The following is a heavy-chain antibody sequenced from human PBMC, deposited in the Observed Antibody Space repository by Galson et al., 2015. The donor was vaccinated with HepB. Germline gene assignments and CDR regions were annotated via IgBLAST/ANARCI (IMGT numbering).Heavy chain of an antibody. CDR1: GFIFSSYS. CDR2: ISGATTGGVT. Sequence: SLRLSCAASGFIFSSYSMNWVRQAPGKGLEWVSIISGATTGGVTYYADSVKGRFTTFRDNSKNTLYLQMNSLRAEDAALYYCAKDYTLRNQFDYWGQGTLVTVSS. CDR3: AKDYTLRNQFDY. D-gene: IGHD2-2*02. J-gene: IGHJ4*02. V-gene: IGHV3-23*01.